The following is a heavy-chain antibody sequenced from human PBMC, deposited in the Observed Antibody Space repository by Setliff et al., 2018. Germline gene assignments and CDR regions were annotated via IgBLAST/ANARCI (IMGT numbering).Heavy chain of an antibody. CDR1: GFTFTYFG. CDR2: ISGHNGKT. Sequence: ASVKVSCKASGFTFTYFGISWVRLAPGQGLEWMGWISGHNGKTMYAQKFQDRVVMTTDTDTGTAYMEVRSLRFDDSAIYYCAKEPAVSLTEAVRRSYYDYALDVWGQGTTVTVSS. CDR3: AKEPAVSLTEAVRRSYYDYALDV. V-gene: IGHV1-18*01. J-gene: IGHJ6*02. D-gene: IGHD3-10*01.